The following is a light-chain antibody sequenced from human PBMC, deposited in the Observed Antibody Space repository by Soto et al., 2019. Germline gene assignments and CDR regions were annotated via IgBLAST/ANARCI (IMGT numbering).Light chain of an antibody. CDR1: QGIRND. J-gene: IGKJ4*01. V-gene: IGKV1-17*01. Sequence: DIQMTQSPSSLSASIGDRVTITCRASQGIRNDLAWYQQRPGKAPKRLIYAASTLQSGVPSRFNGNGAGTESTLTIDSLQSEDFATYYSTQHNSYPVTFGGGTKVEIK. CDR2: AAS. CDR3: TQHNSYPVT.